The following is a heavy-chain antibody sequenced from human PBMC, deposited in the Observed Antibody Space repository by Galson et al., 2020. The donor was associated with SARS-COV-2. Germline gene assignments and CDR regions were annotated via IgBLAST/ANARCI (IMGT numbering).Heavy chain of an antibody. J-gene: IGHJ4*02. Sequence: ASVKVSCKASGYTFTGYYMHWVRQAPGQGLEWMGWINPNSGGTNYAQKFQGRVTMTRDTSISTAYMELSRLRSDDTAVYYCAREPLYSSRHHFDYWGQGTLVTVSS. V-gene: IGHV1-2*02. D-gene: IGHD6-19*01. CDR1: GYTFTGYY. CDR2: INPNSGGT. CDR3: AREPLYSSRHHFDY.